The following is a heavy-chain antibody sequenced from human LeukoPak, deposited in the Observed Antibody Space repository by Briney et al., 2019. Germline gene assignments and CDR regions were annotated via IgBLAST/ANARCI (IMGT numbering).Heavy chain of an antibody. CDR2: IFPSGGEI. Sequence: PGGSLRLACAASGFTFSSYWMTWVRHVPGKGLEWVSSIFPSGGEIHYADSVRGRFTISRDNSKSTLSLQMNSLRAEDTAIYYCATYRQVLLPFESWGQGTLVTVSS. J-gene: IGHJ4*02. V-gene: IGHV3-23*01. CDR1: GFTFSSYW. D-gene: IGHD2-8*02. CDR3: ATYRQVLLPFES.